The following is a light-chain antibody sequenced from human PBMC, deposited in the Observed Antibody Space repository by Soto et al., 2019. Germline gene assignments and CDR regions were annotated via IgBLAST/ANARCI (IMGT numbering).Light chain of an antibody. Sequence: QSALTQPASVSVFPGQSSNISCTGTSSDVGGYNYVSWYQHHPGKAPKLIIYDVSNRPSGVSNPFSGSKSGNTASLTISGLQPEDEADYYCSSYTTSNTRQIVFGTGTKVTVL. CDR3: SSYTTSNTRQIV. V-gene: IGLV2-14*03. J-gene: IGLJ1*01. CDR2: DVS. CDR1: SSDVGGYNY.